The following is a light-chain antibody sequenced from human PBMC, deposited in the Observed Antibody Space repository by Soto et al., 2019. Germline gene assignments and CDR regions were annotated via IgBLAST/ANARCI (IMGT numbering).Light chain of an antibody. CDR3: LQDNNYPLT. CDR1: QGIGND. CDR2: AAS. J-gene: IGKJ4*01. Sequence: ATQMTQSPSSLSASVGDRVTITCRASQGIGNDLGWYQQKSGKAPKLLIYAASNLQNGVPSRFSGSGSGTDFTLTISGLQPEDVATYYCLQDNNYPLTFGGGTKVDIK. V-gene: IGKV1-6*01.